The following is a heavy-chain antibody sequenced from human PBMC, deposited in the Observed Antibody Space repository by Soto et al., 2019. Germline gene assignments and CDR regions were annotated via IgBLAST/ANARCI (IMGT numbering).Heavy chain of an antibody. J-gene: IGHJ6*02. D-gene: IGHD6-19*01. V-gene: IGHV4-34*01. CDR1: GGSFSGYY. CDR3: GSDCGSLCYFYYCMDV. Sequence: SETLSLTCAVYGGSFSGYYWSWIRQPPGKGLEWIGEINHSGSTNYNSSLKRRGTISVDTSKNKISLKLRSVTAADTAVYDCGSDCGSLCYFYYCMDVWGQGTTVTVSS. CDR2: INHSGST.